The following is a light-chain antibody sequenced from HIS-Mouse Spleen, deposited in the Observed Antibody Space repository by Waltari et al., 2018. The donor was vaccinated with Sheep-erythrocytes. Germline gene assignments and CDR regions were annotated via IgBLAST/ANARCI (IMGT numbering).Light chain of an antibody. V-gene: IGLV2-11*01. J-gene: IGLJ3*02. Sequence: QSALTQPRSVSGSPGQSVTISCTGTSSDVGGYYYVSWYQQPPGKAPKLMIYDVSKRPSGVPDRFSGSKSGNTASLTISGLQAEDEADYYCCSYAGSYTFWVFGGGTKLTVL. CDR1: SSDVGGYYY. CDR2: DVS. CDR3: CSYAGSYTFWV.